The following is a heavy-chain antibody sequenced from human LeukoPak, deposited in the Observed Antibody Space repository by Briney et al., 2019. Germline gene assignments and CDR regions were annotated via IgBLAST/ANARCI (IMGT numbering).Heavy chain of an antibody. V-gene: IGHV3-48*03. CDR3: ARVGVVVAATGNLWFDP. CDR2: ISSSGTTI. D-gene: IGHD2-15*01. J-gene: IGHJ5*02. CDR1: GFTFSGYE. Sequence: GGSLRLSCAASGFTFSGYEMNWVRQAPGKGLEWVSYISSSGTTIYYADSVKGRFTISRDNAKNSLYLQMNSLRAEDTAVYYCARVGVVVAATGNLWFDPWGQGILVTVSS.